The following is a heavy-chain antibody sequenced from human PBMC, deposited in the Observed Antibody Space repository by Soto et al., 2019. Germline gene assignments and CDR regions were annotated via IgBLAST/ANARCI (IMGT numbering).Heavy chain of an antibody. J-gene: IGHJ4*02. CDR3: ARDGPSGIAAAGPYYFDY. D-gene: IGHD6-13*01. CDR2: INPNSGGT. V-gene: IGHV1-2*02. CDR1: GYTFTGYY. Sequence: ASVKVSCKASGYTFTGYYMHWVRQAPGQGLEWMGWINPNSGGTNYARKFQGRVTMTRYTSISTAYMELSRLRSDDTAVYYCARDGPSGIAAAGPYYFDYWGQGTLVTVSS.